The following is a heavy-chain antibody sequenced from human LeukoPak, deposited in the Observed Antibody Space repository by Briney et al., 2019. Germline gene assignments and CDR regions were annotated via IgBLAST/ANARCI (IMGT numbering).Heavy chain of an antibody. J-gene: IGHJ4*02. CDR1: GFTFSSYA. D-gene: IGHD3-22*01. CDR2: ISYDGSNK. V-gene: IGHV3-30-3*01. Sequence: GRSLRLSCAASGFTFSSYAMHWVRQAPDKGLEWVAVISYDGSNKYYADSVKGRFTISRDNSKNTLYLQMNSLRAEDTAVYYCARGEYYYDSPIIYWGQGTLVTVSS. CDR3: ARGEYYYDSPIIY.